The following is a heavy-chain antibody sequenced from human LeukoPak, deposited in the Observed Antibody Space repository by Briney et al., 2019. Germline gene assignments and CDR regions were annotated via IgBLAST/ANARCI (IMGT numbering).Heavy chain of an antibody. CDR1: GGSISSRIYY. CDR2: IYYSGST. D-gene: IGHD3-22*01. Sequence: SETLSLTCTVSGGSISSRIYYWGWIRQPPGRGLEWIGSIYYSGSTYYNPSLKSRVTISVDTSKNQFSLKLRSVTAADTAVYYCARRYYYDSSCYYFDFWGQGTLVTVSS. V-gene: IGHV4-39*01. J-gene: IGHJ4*02. CDR3: ARRYYYDSSCYYFDF.